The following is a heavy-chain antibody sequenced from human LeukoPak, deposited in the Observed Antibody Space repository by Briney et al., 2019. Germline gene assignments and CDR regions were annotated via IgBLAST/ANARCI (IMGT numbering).Heavy chain of an antibody. CDR2: ISGSGGST. V-gene: IGHV3-23*01. CDR1: GFTFSSYA. Sequence: GGSLRLSCAASGFTFSSYAMSWGRQAPGKGLEWGSAISGSGGSTYYADSVKGRFTISRDTSKNTLYLQMNSLRAEDTAVYYCAKDLYDLVWGSPWDYWGQGTLVTVSS. CDR3: AKDLYDLVWGSPWDY. J-gene: IGHJ4*02. D-gene: IGHD3-16*01.